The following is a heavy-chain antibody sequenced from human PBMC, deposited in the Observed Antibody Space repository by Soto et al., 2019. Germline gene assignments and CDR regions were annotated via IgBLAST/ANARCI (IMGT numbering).Heavy chain of an antibody. CDR1: GFTFSSYA. CDR2: ISGSGGST. J-gene: IGHJ4*02. Sequence: GGSLRLSCAASGFTFSSYAMSWVRQAPGKGLEWVSAISGSGGSTYYADSVKGRFTISRDNSKNTLYLQMNSLRAEDTAVYYCAKDVNAFYGDYSYFDYWGQGTLVTVSS. CDR3: AKDVNAFYGDYSYFDY. V-gene: IGHV3-23*01. D-gene: IGHD4-17*01.